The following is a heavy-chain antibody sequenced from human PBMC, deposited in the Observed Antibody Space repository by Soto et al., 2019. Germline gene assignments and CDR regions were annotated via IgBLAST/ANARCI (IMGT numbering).Heavy chain of an antibody. J-gene: IGHJ6*02. CDR2: LSYDGSNK. D-gene: IGHD1-26*01. V-gene: IGHV3-30-3*01. Sequence: QVQLVESGGGVVQPGRSLRLSCAASGFTFSSNAMHWVRQAPGKGLEWVAVLSYDGSNKYYADSVKGRFTISRDNSKNTLYLQMDSLRTEDTAPYHCARDVESGSSQYYYYFYGMDVWGQGTTVTVSS. CDR3: ARDVESGSSQYYYYFYGMDV. CDR1: GFTFSSNA.